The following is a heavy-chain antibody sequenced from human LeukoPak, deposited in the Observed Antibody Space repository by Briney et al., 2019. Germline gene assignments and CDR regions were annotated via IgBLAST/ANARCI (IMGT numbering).Heavy chain of an antibody. Sequence: PSQTLSLTCAVSGGSISSGGYSWSWIRQPPGKGLEWIGYIYHSGSTYYNPSLKSRVTISVDTSKNQFSLKLSSVTAADTAVYYCARYHYDFWSGYPTPYYYYGMDVWGQGTTVTVSS. CDR3: ARYHYDFWSGYPTPYYYYGMDV. V-gene: IGHV4-30-2*02. CDR1: GGSISSGGYS. CDR2: IYHSGST. J-gene: IGHJ6*02. D-gene: IGHD3-3*01.